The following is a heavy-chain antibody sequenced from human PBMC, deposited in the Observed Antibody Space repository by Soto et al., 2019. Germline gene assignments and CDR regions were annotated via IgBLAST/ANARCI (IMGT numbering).Heavy chain of an antibody. CDR3: ARGYCSGGSCGGGKGYFDY. J-gene: IGHJ4*02. CDR1: GFTVSSNY. V-gene: IGHV3-66*01. CDR2: IYSGGST. D-gene: IGHD2-15*01. Sequence: EVQLVESGGGLVQPGGSLRLSCAASGFTVSSNYMSWVRQAPGKGLEWVSVIYSGGSTYYADSVKGSFTISRDNSKNTRYLQMNGLRAEDTAVYYCARGYCSGGSCGGGKGYFDYWGQGTPVTVSS.